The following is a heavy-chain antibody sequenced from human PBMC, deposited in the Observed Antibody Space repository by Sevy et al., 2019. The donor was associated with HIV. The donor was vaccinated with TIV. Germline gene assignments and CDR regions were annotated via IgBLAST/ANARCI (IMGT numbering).Heavy chain of an antibody. CDR1: GYTFTGYY. D-gene: IGHD3-22*01. CDR3: ARERQRIVVGRDAVDI. Sequence: ASVKVSCKASGYTFTGYYMHWVRQAPGQGVEWMGWINPNSGGKNYEQKFQGRFTMTRDKSISTAYMELSTLRSDDTAVYYCARERQRIVVGRDAVDIWGQGTMVTVSS. J-gene: IGHJ3*02. CDR2: INPNSGGK. V-gene: IGHV1-2*02.